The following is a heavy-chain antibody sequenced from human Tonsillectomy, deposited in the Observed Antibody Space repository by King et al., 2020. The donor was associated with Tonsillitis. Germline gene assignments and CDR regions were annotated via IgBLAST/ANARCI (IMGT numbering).Heavy chain of an antibody. Sequence: QLVQSGADVKKPGASVKVSCKASGYTFTTYGISWVRQAPGQWLVWLGWTSAANGNTNYAQKLQGRVTMTTDTSTNTAYMELRSLISDDTAVYYCARDVMVVTAIPGYWGQGTLVTVSS. J-gene: IGHJ4*02. CDR1: GYTFTTYG. D-gene: IGHD2-21*02. V-gene: IGHV1-18*01. CDR3: ARDVMVVTAIPGY. CDR2: TSAANGNT.